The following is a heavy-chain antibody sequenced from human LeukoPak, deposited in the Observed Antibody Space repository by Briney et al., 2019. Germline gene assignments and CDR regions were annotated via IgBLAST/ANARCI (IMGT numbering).Heavy chain of an antibody. CDR2: ISSSSSYI. Sequence: PGGSLRLSCAASGFTFSSYSMNRVRQAPGKGLEWVSSISSSSSYIYYADSVKGRFTISRDNAKNSLYLQMNSLRAEDTAVYYCARDRLTSGSYFFDYWGQGTLVTVSS. D-gene: IGHD1-26*01. J-gene: IGHJ4*02. CDR1: GFTFSSYS. V-gene: IGHV3-21*01. CDR3: ARDRLTSGSYFFDY.